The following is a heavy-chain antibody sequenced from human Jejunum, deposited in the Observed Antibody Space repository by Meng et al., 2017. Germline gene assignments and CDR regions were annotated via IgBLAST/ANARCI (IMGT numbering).Heavy chain of an antibody. J-gene: IGHJ5*02. V-gene: IGHV6-1*01. CDR1: GDNVPWSITA. CDR3: ARGFWKSGFDS. D-gene: IGHD3-3*01. Sequence: AQCQPSGAVLWKPSQTLSLTCAPSGDNVPWSITAWNWIRQSPSRGIEWLGSTYYTSKWNNDYAVSVRSRITINADTSKSQSSLHLNSVTPEDTAVYYCARGFWKSGFDSWGQGTLVTVSS. CDR2: TYYTSKWNN.